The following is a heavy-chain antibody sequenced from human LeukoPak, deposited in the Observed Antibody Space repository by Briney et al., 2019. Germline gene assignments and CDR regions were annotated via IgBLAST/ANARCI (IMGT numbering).Heavy chain of an antibody. D-gene: IGHD6-6*01. CDR2: INHSGST. V-gene: IGHV4-34*01. CDR1: GGSFSGYY. CDR3: ARYSSSPPGGFDY. J-gene: IGHJ4*02. Sequence: SETLSLTCAVYGGSFSGYYWSWIRQPPGKGLEWIGEINHSGSTNYNPSLKSRVTISVDTSKNQFSLKLSSVTAADTAVYYCARYSSSPPGGFDYWGQGTLVTVSS.